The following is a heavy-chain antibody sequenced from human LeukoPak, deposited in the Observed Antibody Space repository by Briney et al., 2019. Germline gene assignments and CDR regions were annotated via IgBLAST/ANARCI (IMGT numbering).Heavy chain of an antibody. V-gene: IGHV4-38-2*02. CDR3: ARDLSGGTFDY. CDR2: IHHTGTT. J-gene: IGHJ4*02. CDR1: AYSTSSSYY. D-gene: IGHD1-1*01. Sequence: PSGTLSLTCAVPAYSTSSSYYWGWIRQAPGKGLEWIGNIHHTGTTYYNPSLKSRVTISLDASKNQFSLRLPSVTAADTAVYYCARDLSGGTFDYWGQGTLVTVSS.